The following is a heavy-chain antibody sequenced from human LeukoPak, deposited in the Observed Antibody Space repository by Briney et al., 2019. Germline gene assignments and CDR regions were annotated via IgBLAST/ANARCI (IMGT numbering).Heavy chain of an antibody. CDR2: IDPNSGGT. V-gene: IGHV1-2*02. CDR1: GYTFTGYY. J-gene: IGHJ4*02. CDR3: ARSPDILAGEKFDY. Sequence: ASVKVSCKASGYTFTGYYMHWVRQAPGQGLEWMGWIDPNSGGTNYAQKFQGRVTMTRDTSISTAYMVLNRLRSDDTAVYYCARSPDILAGEKFDYWGQGTLVTVSS. D-gene: IGHD3-9*01.